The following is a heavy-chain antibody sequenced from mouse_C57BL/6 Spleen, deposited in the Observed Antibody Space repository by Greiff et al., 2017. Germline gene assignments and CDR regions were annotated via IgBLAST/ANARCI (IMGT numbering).Heavy chain of an antibody. Sequence: EVKLVESGGGLVKPGGSLKLSCAASGFTFSDYGMHWVRQAPEKGLEWVAYISSGSSTIYYADTVKGRFTISRDNAKNTLFLQITSLRSEDTAMYYCARDYGSSLWYFDVWGTGTTVTVSS. D-gene: IGHD1-1*01. CDR3: ARDYGSSLWYFDV. V-gene: IGHV5-17*01. J-gene: IGHJ1*03. CDR1: GFTFSDYG. CDR2: ISSGSSTI.